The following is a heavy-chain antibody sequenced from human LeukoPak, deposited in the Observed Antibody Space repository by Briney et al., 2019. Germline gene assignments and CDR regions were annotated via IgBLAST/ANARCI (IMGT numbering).Heavy chain of an antibody. J-gene: IGHJ4*02. CDR2: INHSGST. CDR3: ARRGRRVLLWFGESVAGFDY. V-gene: IGHV4-34*01. D-gene: IGHD3-10*01. CDR1: GGSFSGYY. Sequence: SETLSLTCAVYGGSFSGYYWSWIRQPPGKGLEWIGEINHSGSTNYNPSLKSRVTISVDTSKNQFSPKLSSVTAADTAVYYCARRGRRVLLWFGESVAGFDYWGQGTLVTVSS.